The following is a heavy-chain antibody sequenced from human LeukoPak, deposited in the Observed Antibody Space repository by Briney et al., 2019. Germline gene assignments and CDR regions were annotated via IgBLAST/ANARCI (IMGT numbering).Heavy chain of an antibody. CDR1: GGSISGGSISNYY. V-gene: IGHV4-61*01. CDR3: ARGVGSGYTDY. J-gene: IGHJ4*02. CDR2: ISYSGNT. D-gene: IGHD3-22*01. Sequence: SETLSLTCTVSGGSISGGSISNYYWTWIRQPPGKGLEWIGFISYSGNTNYNPSLKSRVTISLDTSKNQFSLKLISVTAADTAVYYCARGVGSGYTDYWGQGALVTVSS.